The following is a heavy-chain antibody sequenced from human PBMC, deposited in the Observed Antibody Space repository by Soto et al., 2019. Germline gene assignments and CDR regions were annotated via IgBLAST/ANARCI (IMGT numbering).Heavy chain of an antibody. CDR3: ASLTYTVTKRGV. V-gene: IGHV3-53*01. Sequence: EVQLVESGGGLIQPGGSLRLSCAASGFTVSSNYMSWVRQAPGKGLEWVSVINSGGSTYYADSVKGRFTISRDNSKNTLYLQMNSLRAEDTAVYYCASLTYTVTKRGVWGQGTLVTVSS. CDR1: GFTVSSNY. CDR2: INSGGST. D-gene: IGHD4-17*01. J-gene: IGHJ4*02.